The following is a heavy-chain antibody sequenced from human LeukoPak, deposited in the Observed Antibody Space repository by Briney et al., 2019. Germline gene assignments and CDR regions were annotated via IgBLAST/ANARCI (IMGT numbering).Heavy chain of an antibody. CDR2: IIPILGIA. D-gene: IGHD3-3*01. CDR1: GGTFSSYA. Sequence: ASVKVSCKASGGTFSSYAISWVRQAPGQGLEWMGRIIPILGIANYAQKFQGRVTITADKSTSTAYMELSSLRSEDTAVYYCARGPHYDFWSGYYRDNWFDPWGQGTLVTVSS. V-gene: IGHV1-69*04. J-gene: IGHJ5*02. CDR3: ARGPHYDFWSGYYRDNWFDP.